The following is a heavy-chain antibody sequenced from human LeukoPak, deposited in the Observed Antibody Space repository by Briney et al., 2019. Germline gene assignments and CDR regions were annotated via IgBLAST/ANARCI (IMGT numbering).Heavy chain of an antibody. V-gene: IGHV1-69*04. CDR1: GGTFSSYA. D-gene: IGHD6-19*01. CDR3: ARPSYSSGMD. Sequence: SVKVSFKASGGTFSSYAISWVRQAPGQGLEWMGRIIPIFGIANYAQKFQGRVTITADKSMSTAYMELSSLRSEDTAVYYCARPSYSSGMDWGQGTLVTVSS. J-gene: IGHJ4*02. CDR2: IIPIFGIA.